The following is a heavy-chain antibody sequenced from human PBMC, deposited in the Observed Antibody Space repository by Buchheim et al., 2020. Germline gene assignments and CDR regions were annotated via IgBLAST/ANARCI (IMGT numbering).Heavy chain of an antibody. CDR1: GGSVSSASYY. CDR3: ARMHSSNWFDT. Sequence: QVQLQESGPGLVKPSETLSLSCTVSGGSVSSASYYWSWIRQPPGKGLESIAYIYYSGSTNYNPSLESRVTISVDTSKNQFSLNLSSVTTADTAVYYCARMHSSNWFDTWGQGT. V-gene: IGHV4-61*01. J-gene: IGHJ5*02. CDR2: IYYSGST. D-gene: IGHD6-13*01.